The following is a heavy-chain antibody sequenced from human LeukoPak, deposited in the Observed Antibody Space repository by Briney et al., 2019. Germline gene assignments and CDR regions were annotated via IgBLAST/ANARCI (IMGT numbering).Heavy chain of an antibody. D-gene: IGHD3-10*01. J-gene: IGHJ4*02. Sequence: PGGSLRLSCAASGFTFSSYGMHWVRQAPGKGLEWVAVISYDGSNKYYADSVKGRFTISRDNSKNTLYLQMNSLRAEDTAVYYCAKDLVGGSGSYYSGVFDYWGQGTLVTVSS. CDR1: GFTFSSYG. CDR2: ISYDGSNK. CDR3: AKDLVGGSGSYYSGVFDY. V-gene: IGHV3-30*18.